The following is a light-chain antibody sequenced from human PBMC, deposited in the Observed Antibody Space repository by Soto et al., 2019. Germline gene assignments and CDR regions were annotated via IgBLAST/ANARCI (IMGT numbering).Light chain of an antibody. J-gene: IGLJ1*01. CDR2: QDY. V-gene: IGLV3-1*01. CDR3: QAWDSGTGV. CDR1: RLGDTY. Sequence: YELTQPPSVSVSPGQTASITCSGNRLGDTYTYWYQQKPGQSPVLVIYQDYKRPSGIPERFSGSNSGNTATLTISGTQAMDEADYYCQAWDSGTGVFGTGTKLTVL.